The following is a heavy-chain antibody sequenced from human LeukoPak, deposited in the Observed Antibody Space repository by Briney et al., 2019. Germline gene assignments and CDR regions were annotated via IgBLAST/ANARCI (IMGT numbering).Heavy chain of an antibody. Sequence: SETLSLTCTVSGDSISSYYWSWIRQPPGKGLEWIAYIYYSGSTNYNPSLKSRVTISVGTSKNQFSLKLTSVTAADTAVYYCARDGGGIFGVVYYYYGMDVWGQGTTVTVSS. CDR2: IYYSGST. V-gene: IGHV4-59*01. D-gene: IGHD3-3*01. CDR3: ARDGGGIFGVVYYYYGMDV. J-gene: IGHJ6*02. CDR1: GDSISSYY.